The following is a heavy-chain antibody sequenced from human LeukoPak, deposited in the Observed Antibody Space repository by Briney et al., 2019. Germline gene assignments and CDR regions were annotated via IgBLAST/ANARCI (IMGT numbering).Heavy chain of an antibody. D-gene: IGHD3-16*01. J-gene: IGHJ4*02. CDR1: GYSFTSYW. CDR3: ARAGGAHTAAPLDY. V-gene: IGHV5-10-1*01. Sequence: GESLKISCKGSGYSFTSYWISWVRQLPGKGLEWRGRIDPSDSYTNYSPSFQGHVTISADKSISTAYLQWSSLKASDTAMYYCARAGGAHTAAPLDYWGQGTLVTVSS. CDR2: IDPSDSYT.